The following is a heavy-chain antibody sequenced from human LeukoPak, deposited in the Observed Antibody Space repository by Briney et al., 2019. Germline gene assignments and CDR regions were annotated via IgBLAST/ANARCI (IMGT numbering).Heavy chain of an antibody. D-gene: IGHD5-18*01. V-gene: IGHV4-31*03. Sequence: SETLSLTCTVSGGSISSGGYYWSWIRQHPGKGLEWIGYIYYSGSTYYNPSLKSRVTISVDTSKNQFSLKLSSVTAADTAVYYCARDQEGRGYDYWGQGTPVTVSS. J-gene: IGHJ4*02. CDR2: IYYSGST. CDR3: ARDQEGRGYDY. CDR1: GGSISSGGYY.